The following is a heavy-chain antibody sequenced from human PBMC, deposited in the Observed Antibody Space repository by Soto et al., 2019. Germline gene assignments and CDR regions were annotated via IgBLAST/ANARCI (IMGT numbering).Heavy chain of an antibody. CDR3: AGGYSSSWYDFDY. V-gene: IGHV4-61*01. Sequence: PSETLSLTCTVSGGSVSSGSYYWSWIRQPPGKGLEWIGYIYYSGSTNYHPSLKSRVTISVDTSKNQFSLKLSSVTAADTAVYYCAGGYSSSWYDFDYWGQGTLVTVSS. CDR1: GGSVSSGSYY. CDR2: IYYSGST. D-gene: IGHD6-13*01. J-gene: IGHJ4*02.